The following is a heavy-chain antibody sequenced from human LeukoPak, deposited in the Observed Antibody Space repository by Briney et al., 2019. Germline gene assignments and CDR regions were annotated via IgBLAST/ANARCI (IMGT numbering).Heavy chain of an antibody. CDR2: IRYDGTNK. CDR1: GFTFSTYG. J-gene: IGHJ6*03. CDR3: AKDRDYGDYPSAYYYYMDV. V-gene: IGHV3-30*02. D-gene: IGHD4-17*01. Sequence: GGSLRLSCAASGFTFSTYGIHWVRQAQGKGPEWVAFIRYDGTNKWYADSVKGRFTISRDNSKNMLYLQMNSLRAEDTAVYHCAKDRDYGDYPSAYYYYMDVWGKGTTVTVSS.